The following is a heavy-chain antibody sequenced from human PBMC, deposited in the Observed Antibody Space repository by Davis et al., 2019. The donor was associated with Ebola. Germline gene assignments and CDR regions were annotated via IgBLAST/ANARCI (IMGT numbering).Heavy chain of an antibody. CDR3: AKEPFWTGYYDY. D-gene: IGHD3/OR15-3a*01. J-gene: IGHJ4*02. CDR2: LSSDGSSI. Sequence: PGGSLRLSCAASGFTFRNYGMHCVRQAPGKGLEWVGILSSDGSSIFYSESVKGRFTISRDNSKNTLYLQVDSLRVEDTAVYYCAKEPFWTGYYDYWGQGTLVTVSS. V-gene: IGHV3-30*18. CDR1: GFTFRNYG.